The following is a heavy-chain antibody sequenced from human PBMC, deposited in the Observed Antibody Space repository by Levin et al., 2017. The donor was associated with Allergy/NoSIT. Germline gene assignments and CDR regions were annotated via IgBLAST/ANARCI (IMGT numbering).Heavy chain of an antibody. J-gene: IGHJ3*02. CDR3: AKDYYGSGSYSFDAFDI. CDR1: GFTFSSYA. Sequence: PGGSLRLSCAASGFTFSSYAMSWVRQAPGKGLEWVSAISGSGGSTYYADSVKGRFTISRDNSKNTLYLQMNSLRAEDTAVYYCAKDYYGSGSYSFDAFDIWGQGTMVTVSS. CDR2: ISGSGGST. V-gene: IGHV3-23*01. D-gene: IGHD3-10*01.